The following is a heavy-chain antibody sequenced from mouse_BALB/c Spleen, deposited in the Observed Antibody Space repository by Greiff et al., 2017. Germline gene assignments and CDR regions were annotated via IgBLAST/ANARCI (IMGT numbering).Heavy chain of an antibody. V-gene: IGHV3-8*02. J-gene: IGHJ2*01. CDR1: GDSITSGY. CDR3: ARYGEGLPYFDY. D-gene: IGHD3-1*01. CDR2: ISYSGST. Sequence: VQLKQSGPSLVKPSQTLSLTCSVTGDSITSGYWNWIRKFPGNKLEYMGYISYSGSTYYNPSLKSRISITRDTSTNQYYLQLNSVTTEDTATYYCARYGEGLPYFDYWGQGTTLTVSS.